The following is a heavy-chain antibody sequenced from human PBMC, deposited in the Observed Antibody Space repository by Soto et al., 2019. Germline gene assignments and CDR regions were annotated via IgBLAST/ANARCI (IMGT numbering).Heavy chain of an antibody. CDR2: IYYSGST. Sequence: QVQLQESGPGLVKPSETLSLTCTVSGGSISSYYWSWIRQPPGKGLEWIGYIYYSGSTNYNPSLKSRVTISVDTSKNQFFLKLSSVTAADTAVYYCARRYYRYFDYWGQGTLVTVSS. J-gene: IGHJ4*02. CDR1: GGSISSYY. V-gene: IGHV4-59*08. CDR3: ARRYYRYFDY. D-gene: IGHD3-10*01.